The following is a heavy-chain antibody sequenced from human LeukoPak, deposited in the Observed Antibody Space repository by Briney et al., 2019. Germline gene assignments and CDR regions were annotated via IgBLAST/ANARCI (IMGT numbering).Heavy chain of an antibody. V-gene: IGHV3-30*02. J-gene: IGHJ3*02. CDR3: AKDLRDIVVVPAAMPYDAFDI. CDR2: IRYDGSNK. Sequence: PGGSLRLSCAASGFTFSSYGMHWVRQAPGKGLEWVAFIRYDGSNKYYADSVKGRFTISRDNSKNTLYLQMNSLRAEDTAVYYCAKDLRDIVVVPAAMPYDAFDIWGQGTMVTVSS. CDR1: GFTFSSYG. D-gene: IGHD2-2*01.